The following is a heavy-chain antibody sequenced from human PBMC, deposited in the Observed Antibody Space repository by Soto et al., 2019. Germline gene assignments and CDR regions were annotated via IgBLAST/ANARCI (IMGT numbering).Heavy chain of an antibody. V-gene: IGHV3-74*01. CDR2: IKSDGSST. CDR3: ARSWGGELVS. CDR1: GFTFSSYW. Sequence: EVQLVESGGGLVQPGGSLRLSCAASGFTFSSYWMHWVRQAPGKGLVWVSRIKSDGSSTSYADSVKGRFTISRDNAKNTRYLQMNGLRAEDTAVYYCARSWGGELVSWGQGTLVTVSS. D-gene: IGHD3-16*01. J-gene: IGHJ4*02.